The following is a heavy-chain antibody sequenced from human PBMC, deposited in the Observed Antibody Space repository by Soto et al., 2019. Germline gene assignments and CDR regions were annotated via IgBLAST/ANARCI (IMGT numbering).Heavy chain of an antibody. Sequence: DVRLVESGGGLVQTGKSLRLSCEVSEMTFSLFSMSWVRRAPGKRLEWVATIKDDGTEKSYVESVKGRFTISRDNDNNALYLEMNDLRGDDSSGYYCVRGPRAIEGGNYYYYHMDVWGKGTTVTVSS. V-gene: IGHV3-7*01. CDR3: VRGPRAIEGGNYYYYHMDV. CDR1: EMTFSLFS. D-gene: IGHD2-2*01. J-gene: IGHJ6*03. CDR2: IKDDGTEK.